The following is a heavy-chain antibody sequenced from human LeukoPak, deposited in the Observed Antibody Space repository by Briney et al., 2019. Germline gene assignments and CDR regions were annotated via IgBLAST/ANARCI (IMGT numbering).Heavy chain of an antibody. D-gene: IGHD5-12*01. J-gene: IGHJ4*02. CDR1: GFTYSDYY. V-gene: IGHV3-11*06. CDR2: ISSRSSYT. Sequence: GVPLRLSCAASGFTYSDYYMSCMPHSPGKALECVSYISSRSSYTNYADSVKVQFTISRDNAKNSLYLQMNSLRAEDTAVYYCARDLGGYSGYDFDYWGQGTLVTVSS. CDR3: ARDLGGYSGYDFDY.